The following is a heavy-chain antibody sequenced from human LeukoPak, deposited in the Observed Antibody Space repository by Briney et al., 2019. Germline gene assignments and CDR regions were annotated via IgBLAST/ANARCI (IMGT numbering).Heavy chain of an antibody. D-gene: IGHD2-2*01. CDR2: INPSGGST. Sequence: VASVKVSCKASGYTFTSYYMHWVRQAPGQGLEWMGIINPSGGSTSYAQKFQGRVTMTRDTSISTAYMELSRLRSDDTAVYYCARSPYQLLLGAWFDPWGQGTLVTVSS. CDR3: ARSPYQLLLGAWFDP. J-gene: IGHJ5*02. V-gene: IGHV1-46*01. CDR1: GYTFTSYY.